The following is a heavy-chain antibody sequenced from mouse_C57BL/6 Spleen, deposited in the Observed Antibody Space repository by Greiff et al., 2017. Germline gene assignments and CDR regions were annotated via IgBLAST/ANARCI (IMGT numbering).Heavy chain of an antibody. Sequence: QVQLKQSGAELVKPGASVTISCKASGYAFSSYWMNWVKQRPGKGLEWIGQIYPGDGDTNYNGKFKGKATLTADKSSSTAYMQLSSLTSEDSAVYFCARCDYDAMDDWGQGTSVTVSS. V-gene: IGHV1-80*01. J-gene: IGHJ4*01. CDR1: GYAFSSYW. CDR3: ARCDYDAMDD. CDR2: IYPGDGDT.